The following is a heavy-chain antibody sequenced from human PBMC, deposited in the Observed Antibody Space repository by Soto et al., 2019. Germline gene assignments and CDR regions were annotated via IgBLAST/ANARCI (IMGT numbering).Heavy chain of an antibody. CDR1: GFTFSSYA. D-gene: IGHD1-26*01. CDR3: AKRADSGTYYYFDC. V-gene: IGHV3-23*01. Sequence: GGSLRLSCAASGFTFSSYAMSWVRQAPGKGLDWVSSISSGGGTTYYADSVKGRFTISRDNSKNTLYLQMNSLRAEDTAVYYCAKRADSGTYYYFDCWGQATLVTVSS. CDR2: ISSGGGTT. J-gene: IGHJ4*02.